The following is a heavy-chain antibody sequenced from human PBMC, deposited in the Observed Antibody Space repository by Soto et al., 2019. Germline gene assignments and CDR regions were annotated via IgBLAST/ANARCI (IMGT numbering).Heavy chain of an antibody. Sequence: EVQLVESGGGLVQPGGSLRLSCAASGFTFSSYDMHWVRQATGKGLEWVSAIGTAGDTYYPGSVKGRFTISRENAKNSLYLQMNSLRAGDTAVYYCEREYGSGSYYSHYYGMDVWGQGTTVTVSS. CDR3: EREYGSGSYYSHYYGMDV. CDR2: IGTAGDT. CDR1: GFTFSSYD. J-gene: IGHJ6*02. D-gene: IGHD3-10*01. V-gene: IGHV3-13*04.